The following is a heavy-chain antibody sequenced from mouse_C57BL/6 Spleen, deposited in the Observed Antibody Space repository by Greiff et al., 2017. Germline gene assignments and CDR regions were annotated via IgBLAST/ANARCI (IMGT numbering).Heavy chain of an antibody. CDR2: IYPGDGDT. CDR1: GYAFSSYW. J-gene: IGHJ1*03. Sequence: VKLMESGAELVKPGASVKISCKASGYAFSSYWMNWVKQRPGKGLEWIGQIYPGDGDTNYNGKFKGKATLTADKSSSTAYMQLSSLTSEDSAVYFCARSPLTGTGWYFDVWDTGTTVTVSS. D-gene: IGHD4-1*01. CDR3: ARSPLTGTGWYFDV. V-gene: IGHV1-80*01.